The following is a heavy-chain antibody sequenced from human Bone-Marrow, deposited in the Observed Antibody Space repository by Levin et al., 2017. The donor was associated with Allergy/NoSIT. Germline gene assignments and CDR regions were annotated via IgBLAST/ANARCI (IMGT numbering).Heavy chain of an antibody. J-gene: IGHJ6*02. CDR1: GFTFSSYW. CDR3: AREGQLEPDYYGMDV. Sequence: GESLKISCAASGFTFSSYWMHWVRQAPGKGLVWVSRINSDGSSTSYADSVKGRFTISRDNAKNTLYLQMNSLRAEDTAVYYCAREGQLEPDYYGMDVWGQGTTVTVSS. D-gene: IGHD1-1*01. V-gene: IGHV3-74*01. CDR2: INSDGSST.